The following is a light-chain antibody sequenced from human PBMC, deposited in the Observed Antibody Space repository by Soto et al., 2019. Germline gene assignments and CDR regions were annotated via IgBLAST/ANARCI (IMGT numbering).Light chain of an antibody. CDR2: SDN. V-gene: IGLV1-47*01. Sequence: VLTQPPSVSGTPGQGVTISCSGSSSNIGNNFVYWYQHLPGAAPTLVVYSDNHRPSGVPVRFSGSKSGTSASLTISGLRSEDEATYYCATWDDSLSGVVVFGGGTQLTVL. CDR1: SSNIGNNF. J-gene: IGLJ7*01. CDR3: ATWDDSLSGVVV.